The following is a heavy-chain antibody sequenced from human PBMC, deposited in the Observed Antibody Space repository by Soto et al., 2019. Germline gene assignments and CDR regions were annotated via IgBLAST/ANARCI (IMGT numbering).Heavy chain of an antibody. CDR1: GGSISGNY. V-gene: IGHV4-59*08. CDR3: ARYIGDYDILTGYYIHYFDY. D-gene: IGHD3-9*01. Sequence: SETLSLTCTVSGGSISGNYWSWIRQSPGKGLEWIGYIYYSGSTNYNPSFKSRVTISVDTSTNQFSLTLNSVTAADTAVYYCARYIGDYDILTGYYIHYFDYWGQGMLVTVSS. CDR2: IYYSGST. J-gene: IGHJ4*02.